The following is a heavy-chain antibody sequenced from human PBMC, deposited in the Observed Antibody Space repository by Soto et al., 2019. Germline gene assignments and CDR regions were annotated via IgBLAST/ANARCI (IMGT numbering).Heavy chain of an antibody. CDR2: TYYRSNLYN. J-gene: IGHJ5*02. V-gene: IGHV6-1*01. CDR3: ARDSLPPIAAAGIWCFDP. Sequence: SQALSLAGASSGDSVSSSSSACNFVRQSPSRGLEWLGRTYYRSNLYNDYAVSVNSRITINPDTSKNQFSLQLNSVTPEDTAVYYCARDSLPPIAAAGIWCFDPWCQGPLV. CDR1: GDSVSSSSSA. D-gene: IGHD6-13*01.